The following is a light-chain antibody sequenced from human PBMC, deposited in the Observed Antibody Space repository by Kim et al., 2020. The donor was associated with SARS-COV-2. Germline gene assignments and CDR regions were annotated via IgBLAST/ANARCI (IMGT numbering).Light chain of an antibody. CDR2: NDN. CDR3: ATWDNGLKGWV. Sequence: GHRITVSCSGGTSNIGTNGVNWYQQVPGTAPKLLIYNDNRRPSRVPDRVSGSKSGTSASLAIGGLQSEDEAHYYCATWDNGLKGWVFGGGTQLTVL. V-gene: IGLV1-44*01. CDR1: TSNIGTNG. J-gene: IGLJ3*02.